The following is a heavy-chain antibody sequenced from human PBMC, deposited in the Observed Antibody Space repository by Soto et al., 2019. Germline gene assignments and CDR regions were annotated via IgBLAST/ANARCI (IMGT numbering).Heavy chain of an antibody. CDR3: ARGYHGDYRYYFDY. D-gene: IGHD4-17*01. V-gene: IGHV1-69*02. CDR2: IIPILGIA. Sequence: SVKVSCKASGGTFSSYTISWVRQAPGQGLEWMGRIIPILGIANYAQKFQGRVTITADKSTSTAYMELSSLRSEDTAVYYCARGYHGDYRYYFDYWGQGTLVTVSS. J-gene: IGHJ4*02. CDR1: GGTFSSYT.